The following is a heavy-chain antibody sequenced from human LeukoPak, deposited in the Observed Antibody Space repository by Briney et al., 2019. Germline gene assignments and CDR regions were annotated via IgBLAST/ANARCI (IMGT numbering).Heavy chain of an antibody. CDR1: GYTFTSYH. D-gene: IGHD5-24*01. Sequence: ASVKVSCKASGYTFTSYHMHWVRQAPGQGLEWMGKINLSGGSTTYAQKFQGRVTMTRDTSTSTVYMELSSLRSEDTAVYYCARARATREMATISPWGQGTLVTVSS. V-gene: IGHV1-46*01. CDR3: ARARATREMATISP. J-gene: IGHJ5*02. CDR2: INLSGGST.